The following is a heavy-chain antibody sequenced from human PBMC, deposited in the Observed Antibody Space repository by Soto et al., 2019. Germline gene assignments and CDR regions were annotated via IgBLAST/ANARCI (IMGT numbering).Heavy chain of an antibody. CDR3: AGASVNTAMITLAYFYWHYGMEV. D-gene: IGHD5-18*01. CDR1: GGTFSNYA. CDR2: IIPLFSTA. V-gene: IGHV1-69*01. J-gene: IGHJ6*02. Sequence: QVQLVQSGAEVRKPGSSVKVSCKASGGTFSNYALSWVRQAPGQGLEWMGGIIPLFSTANYAQKFQGTATIIENESTSTDYMEMSSLRSEDTAVYYCAGASVNTAMITLAYFYWHYGMEVWGQGTTVNVAS.